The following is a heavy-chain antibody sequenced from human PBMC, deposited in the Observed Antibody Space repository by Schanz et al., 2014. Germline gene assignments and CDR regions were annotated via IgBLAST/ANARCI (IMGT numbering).Heavy chain of an antibody. Sequence: QVQLVQSGAEVKKPGSSVKVSCKASRSTFSSYTISWERQARGQGLEWVGRFIPILDVGNYAQQFQGRVTFTADKSTSTAYMELSSLRYEDTALYYCARGTMPGTFDIWGQGTMVTVSS. V-gene: IGHV1-69*02. CDR1: RSTFSSYT. CDR3: ARGTMPGTFDI. CDR2: FIPILDVG. D-gene: IGHD2-2*01. J-gene: IGHJ3*02.